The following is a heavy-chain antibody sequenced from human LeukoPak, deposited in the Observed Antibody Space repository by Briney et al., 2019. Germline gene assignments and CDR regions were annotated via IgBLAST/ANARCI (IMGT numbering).Heavy chain of an antibody. CDR2: IYPGVSDT. V-gene: IGHV5-51*01. J-gene: IGHJ4*02. CDR1: GYSFTSYW. D-gene: IGHD1-26*01. Sequence: GESLKISCKGSGYSFTSYWIGWVRQMPGKGLEWMGIIYPGVSDTRYSPSFQGQVTISADKSISTAYLQWSSLKASDTAMYYCARLKEEWEPPYYFDYWGQGTLVTVSS. CDR3: ARLKEEWEPPYYFDY.